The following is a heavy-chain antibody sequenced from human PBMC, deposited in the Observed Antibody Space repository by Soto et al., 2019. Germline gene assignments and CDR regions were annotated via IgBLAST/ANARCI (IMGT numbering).Heavy chain of an antibody. CDR3: ARGARRRGGAAAGTYYYMDV. V-gene: IGHV4-59*12. CDR2: IYYSGST. Sequence: SETLSLTCTVSGGSISSYYWSWIRQHPGKGLEWIGYIYYSGSTYYNPSLKSRVTISVDTSKNQFSLKLSSVTAADTAVYYCARGARRRGGAAAGTYYYMDVWGKGTTVTVSS. CDR1: GGSISSYY. D-gene: IGHD6-13*01. J-gene: IGHJ6*03.